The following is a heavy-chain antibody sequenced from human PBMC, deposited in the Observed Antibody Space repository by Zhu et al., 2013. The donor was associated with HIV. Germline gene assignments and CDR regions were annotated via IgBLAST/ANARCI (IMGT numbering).Heavy chain of an antibody. D-gene: IGHD1-1*01. CDR2: INPDGSST. CDR3: AREVDRTGDY. J-gene: IGHJ4*02. V-gene: IGHV3-74*01. Sequence: EVQLVESGGGLVQPGGSLRLSCAASGFTFSSHWMLWVRQAPGKGLVCVSRINPDGSSTSYADSVKGRFTISRDNAKNTLLLQMNSLRVEDTAMYYCAREVDRTGDYWGQGTLVTVSS. CDR1: GFTFSSHW.